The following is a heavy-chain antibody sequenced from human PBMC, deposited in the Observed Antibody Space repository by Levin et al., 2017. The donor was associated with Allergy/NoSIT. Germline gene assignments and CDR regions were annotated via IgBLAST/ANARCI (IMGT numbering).Heavy chain of an antibody. D-gene: IGHD5-18*01. CDR1: GFTFSSYA. J-gene: IGHJ4*02. CDR2: ISYDGSNK. CDR3: ARDRLQLWLNGPGVSVDY. V-gene: IGHV3-30*04. Sequence: GGSLRLSCAASGFTFSSYAMHWVRQAPGKGLEWVAVISYDGSNKYYADSVKGRFTISRDNSKNTLYLQMNSLRAEDTAVYYCARDRLQLWLNGPGVSVDYWGQGTLVTVSS.